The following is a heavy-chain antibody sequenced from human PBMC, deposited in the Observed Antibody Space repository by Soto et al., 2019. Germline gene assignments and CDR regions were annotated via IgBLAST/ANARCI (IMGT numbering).Heavy chain of an antibody. CDR3: ARLGYXSGGSCYSGNYYYGIDV. V-gene: IGHV5-10-1*01. J-gene: IGHJ6*01. CDR2: IDPSDSYT. CDR1: GYSFTIYW. Sequence: GYSLKISCKGYGYSFTIYWISWVRQMPGTGLEWMGRIDPSDSYTNYSPSFQGHVTISADKSISTAYLQWSSLKASDTAMYYCARLGYXSGGSCYSGNYYYGIDVWGQGNTVTVSS. D-gene: IGHD2-15*01.